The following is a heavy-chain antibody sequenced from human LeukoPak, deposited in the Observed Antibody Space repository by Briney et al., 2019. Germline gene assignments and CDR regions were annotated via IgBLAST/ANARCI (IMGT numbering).Heavy chain of an antibody. J-gene: IGHJ5*02. D-gene: IGHD6-13*01. CDR1: GGSINGFY. CDR2: IYYSGST. Sequence: SETLSLTCTVSGGSINGFYWSWIRQPPGKGLEWIGYIYYSGSTNYNPSLRSRVTISVDRSKNQFSLKMNSVTAADTAMYYCAGLQFAAAEEFDPWGQGTLVTVSS. CDR3: AGLQFAAAEEFDP. V-gene: IGHV4-59*08.